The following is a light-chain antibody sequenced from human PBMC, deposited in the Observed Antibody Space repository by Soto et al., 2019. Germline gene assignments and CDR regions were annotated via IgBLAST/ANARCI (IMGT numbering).Light chain of an antibody. CDR3: QQYDNLSFT. J-gene: IGKJ3*01. Sequence: DIQMTQSPSSLSASVGDRVTITCQASQDIRNYLNWYQQKPGKGPKLLIYDASTLETEVPSRFSGSGSGTDFTFTISSLQHEDIAKYYCQQYDNLSFTFGPGTKVDIK. V-gene: IGKV1-33*01. CDR2: DAS. CDR1: QDIRNY.